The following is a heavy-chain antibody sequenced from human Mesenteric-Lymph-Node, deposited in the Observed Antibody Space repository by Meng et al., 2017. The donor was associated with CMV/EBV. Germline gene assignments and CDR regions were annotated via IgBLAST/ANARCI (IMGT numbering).Heavy chain of an antibody. V-gene: IGHV4-61*01. CDR3: ARQFLTGEIDY. Sequence: CTVSGGSVSSGSYYWSWIRQPPGRELEWIAYIYYSGSTNYNPSLKSRVTISVDTSKNQFSLKLSSVTAADTAVYYCARQFLTGEIDYWGQGTLVTVSS. CDR1: GGSVSSGSYY. D-gene: IGHD7-27*01. J-gene: IGHJ4*02. CDR2: IYYSGST.